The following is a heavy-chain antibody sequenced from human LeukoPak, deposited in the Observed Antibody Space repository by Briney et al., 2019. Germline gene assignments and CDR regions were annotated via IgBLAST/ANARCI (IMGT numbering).Heavy chain of an antibody. D-gene: IGHD3-16*01. CDR1: GFTVSSNY. J-gene: IGHJ4*02. CDR3: AIRGSIMAPDFDY. V-gene: IGHV3-21*01. CDR2: ISSSSSYI. Sequence: GGSLRLSCTASGFTVSSNYMNWVRQAPGKGLKWVSSISSSSSYIYYADSVKGRFTISRDNAKNSLYLQMNSLRAEDTAVYYCAIRGSIMAPDFDYWGQGTLVTVSS.